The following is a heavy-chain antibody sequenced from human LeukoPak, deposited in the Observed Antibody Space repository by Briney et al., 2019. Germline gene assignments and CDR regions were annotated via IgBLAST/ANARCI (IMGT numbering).Heavy chain of an antibody. Sequence: SETLSLTCTVSGGSISSSSYYWGWIRQPPGKGLEWIGSIYYSGSTYYNPSLKSRVTISVDTSKNQFSLKLSSVTAADTAVYYCARRRIVVVPAALKGRAFDIWGQGTMVTVSS. J-gene: IGHJ3*02. CDR1: GGSISSSSYY. CDR3: ARRRIVVVPAALKGRAFDI. D-gene: IGHD2-2*01. CDR2: IYYSGST. V-gene: IGHV4-39*01.